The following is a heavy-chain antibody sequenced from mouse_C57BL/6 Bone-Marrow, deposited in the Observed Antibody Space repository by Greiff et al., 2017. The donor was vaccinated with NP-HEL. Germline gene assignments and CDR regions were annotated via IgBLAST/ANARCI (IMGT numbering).Heavy chain of an antibody. J-gene: IGHJ3*01. CDR2: IYPGDGCT. CDR1: GYTFTSYD. V-gene: IGHV1-85*01. CDR3: ARRTMVSWFAY. D-gene: IGHD2-2*01. Sequence: VKLVESGPELVKPGASVKLSCKASGYTFTSYDINWVKQRPGHGLEWIGWIYPGDGCTKYNEKFKGKATLTVDTSSSTAYMGLHSLTAEDSAVYVCARRTMVSWFAYGGQGTRVTVSA.